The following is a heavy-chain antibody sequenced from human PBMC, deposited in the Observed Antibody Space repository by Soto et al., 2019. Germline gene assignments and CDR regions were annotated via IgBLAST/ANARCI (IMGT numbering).Heavy chain of an antibody. CDR1: GGSISSYY. D-gene: IGHD2-2*02. J-gene: IGHJ6*03. CDR2: IYYSGST. V-gene: IGHV4-59*08. CDR3: ARHYCSSTSCYIPHYYYYMDV. Sequence: QVQLQESGPGLVKPSETLSLTCTVSGGSISSYYWSWIRQPPGKGLEWIGYIYYSGSTNYNPSLKSRVTISVDTSKNQFSLKLSSVTAADTAVYYCARHYCSSTSCYIPHYYYYMDVWGKGTTVTVSS.